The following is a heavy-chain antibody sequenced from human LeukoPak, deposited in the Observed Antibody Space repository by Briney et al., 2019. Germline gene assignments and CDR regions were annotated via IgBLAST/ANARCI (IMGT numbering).Heavy chain of an antibody. D-gene: IGHD3-10*01. Sequence: PGGSLRLSCAASGFTFSSYTMDWVRQAPGKGLEWVARISYAGSNNYYADSVKGRLTISSDNPKNTLYLQMDSLRAEDTAVYYCARAAHTTYVLGRYYYYAMDVWGQGTTVTVSS. J-gene: IGHJ6*02. CDR1: GFTFSSYT. CDR2: ISYAGSNN. CDR3: ARAAHTTYVLGRYYYYAMDV. V-gene: IGHV3-30-3*01.